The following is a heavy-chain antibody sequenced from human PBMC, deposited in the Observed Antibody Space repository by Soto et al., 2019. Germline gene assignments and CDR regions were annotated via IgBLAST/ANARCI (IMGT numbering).Heavy chain of an antibody. Sequence: PGGSLRLSCAASGFTFNTYWMNWVRQAPGKGLEWVANIKQEGGEKNYVDSVEGRFTISRDDAKNSVYLQMNRLRAEDTAVYYCVGSSGWIVDYWGQGSLVTVSX. V-gene: IGHV3-7*03. D-gene: IGHD6-19*01. CDR1: GFTFNTYW. J-gene: IGHJ4*02. CDR3: VGSSGWIVDY. CDR2: IKQEGGEK.